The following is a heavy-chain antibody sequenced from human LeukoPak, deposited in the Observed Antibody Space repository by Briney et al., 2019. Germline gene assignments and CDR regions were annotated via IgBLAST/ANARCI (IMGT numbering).Heavy chain of an antibody. D-gene: IGHD6-13*01. CDR3: ARLPISCSWTNWFDP. CDR1: GASINNNSYY. Sequence: SETLSLTCSVSGASINNNSYYWGWIRQPPGKGLEWVGTIYYTGSTYYNPSLKSRVTLSMDTSKNQFSLKVNSVTATDTGVYYCARLPISCSWTNWFDPWGQGTLVIVSS. V-gene: IGHV4-39*01. CDR2: IYYTGST. J-gene: IGHJ5*02.